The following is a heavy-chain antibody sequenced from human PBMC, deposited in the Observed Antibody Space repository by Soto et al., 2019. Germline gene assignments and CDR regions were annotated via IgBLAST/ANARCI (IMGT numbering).Heavy chain of an antibody. Sequence: VQLVESGGGLVKPGGSLRLSCAASGFTFRSYSMNWVRQAPGKGLEWVSSISSTSTYIYYADSLKGRFTISRDNAKKSFHLQMNHVTAEGPAVYYCARTDPSGAPFDHWGQGTLVTVSS. D-gene: IGHD6-19*01. CDR1: GFTFRSYS. CDR3: ARTDPSGAPFDH. CDR2: ISSTSTYI. J-gene: IGHJ4*02. V-gene: IGHV3-21*01.